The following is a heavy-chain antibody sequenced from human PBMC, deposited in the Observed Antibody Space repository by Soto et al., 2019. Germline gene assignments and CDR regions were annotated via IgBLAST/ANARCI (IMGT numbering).Heavy chain of an antibody. D-gene: IGHD6-19*01. J-gene: IGHJ6*02. CDR3: ATEAVAGHHYHYYYGMDV. Sequence: ASVKVSCKVSGYTLTELSMHWVRQAPGKGLEWMGGFDPEDGETIYAQKFQGRVTMTEDTSTDTAYMELSRLRSEDTAVYYCATEAVAGHHYHYYYGMDVWGPGNKVTVSS. CDR2: FDPEDGET. CDR1: GYTLTELS. V-gene: IGHV1-24*01.